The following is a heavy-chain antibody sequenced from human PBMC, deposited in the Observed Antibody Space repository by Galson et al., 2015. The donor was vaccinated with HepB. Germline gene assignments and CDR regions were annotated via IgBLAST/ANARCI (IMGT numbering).Heavy chain of an antibody. CDR3: TTEVRSGYYTSVNQRDRSGAFDI. V-gene: IGHV3-15*01. Sequence: SLRLSCAASGFTFSNAWMSWVRQAPGKGLEWVGRIKSKTDGGTTDYAAPVKGRFTISRDDSKNTLYLQMNSLKTEDTAVYYCTTEVRSGYYTSVNQRDRSGAFDIWGQGTMVTVSS. J-gene: IGHJ3*02. CDR2: IKSKTDGGTT. D-gene: IGHD3-3*01. CDR1: GFTFSNAW.